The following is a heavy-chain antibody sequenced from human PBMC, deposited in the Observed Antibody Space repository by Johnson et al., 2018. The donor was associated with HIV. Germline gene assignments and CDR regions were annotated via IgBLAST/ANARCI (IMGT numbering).Heavy chain of an antibody. D-gene: IGHD1-26*01. V-gene: IGHV3-30*03. Sequence: VQLVESGGGVVRPGRSLRLSCVASRFTFRNYGMHWVRQAPGKGLEWVAVISYDGSVKYYADAVKGRFTISRDNSKNTLYLQMNSLRVDDTAFYYCTRDTPPRGELLSGAFDVWGQGTMVTVSS. CDR2: ISYDGSVK. CDR3: TRDTPPRGELLSGAFDV. J-gene: IGHJ3*01. CDR1: RFTFRNYG.